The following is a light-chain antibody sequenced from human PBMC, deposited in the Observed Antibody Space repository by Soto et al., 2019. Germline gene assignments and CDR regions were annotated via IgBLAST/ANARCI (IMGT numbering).Light chain of an antibody. Sequence: QSALTQPASVSGSPGQSITISCTGTSSDVGGYNYVSWYQQHPGKAPKLMIYEVSNRPSGVSNRFSGSKSGNTASLTISGHQAEYEADYYCSSYTSSSTSVVFGGGTKLTVL. J-gene: IGLJ2*01. CDR1: SSDVGGYNY. CDR3: SSYTSSSTSVV. CDR2: EVS. V-gene: IGLV2-14*01.